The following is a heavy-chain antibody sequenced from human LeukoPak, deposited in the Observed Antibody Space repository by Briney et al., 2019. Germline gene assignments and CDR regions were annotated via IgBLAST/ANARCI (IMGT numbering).Heavy chain of an antibody. J-gene: IGHJ6*02. CDR1: GFTFSSYT. CDR3: ARENTMIVVVEIYYYGMDV. CDR2: ISSSSSYI. D-gene: IGHD3-22*01. V-gene: IGHV3-21*01. Sequence: GGSLRLSCAASGFTFSSYTMHWIRQAPGKGLEWVSSISSSSSYIYYADSVKGRFTISRDNAKNSLYLQMNSLRAEDTAVYYCARENTMIVVVEIYYYGMDVWGQGTTVTVSS.